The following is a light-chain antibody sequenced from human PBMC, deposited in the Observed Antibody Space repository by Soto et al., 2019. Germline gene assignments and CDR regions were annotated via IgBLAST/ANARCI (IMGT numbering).Light chain of an antibody. J-gene: IGLJ3*02. CDR1: SSDVDPYNY. CDR3: TSYTSSSTVV. V-gene: IGLV2-14*01. Sequence: QSVLTQPASVSVSPGQSITISCTGTSSDVDPYNYVSWYQQHPGKAPKLLIYEVSDRPSGVSNRFSGSKSGNTASLTISGLQAEDEAVYYCTSYTSSSTVVFGGGTKVTVL. CDR2: EVS.